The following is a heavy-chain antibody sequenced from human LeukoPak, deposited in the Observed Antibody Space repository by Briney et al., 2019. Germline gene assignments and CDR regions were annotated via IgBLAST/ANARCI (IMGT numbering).Heavy chain of an antibody. CDR2: INAGNGNT. D-gene: IGHD2-2*02. CDR1: GYTFTSYA. Sequence: ASVKVSCKASGYTFTSYAMHWVRQAPGQRLEWMGWINAGNGNTKYSQKFQGRVTITRDTSASTAYMELSSLRSEDTAVYYCARGMDIIVVVPAAILGNYGMDVWGQGTTVTVSS. J-gene: IGHJ6*02. V-gene: IGHV1-3*01. CDR3: ARGMDIIVVVPAAILGNYGMDV.